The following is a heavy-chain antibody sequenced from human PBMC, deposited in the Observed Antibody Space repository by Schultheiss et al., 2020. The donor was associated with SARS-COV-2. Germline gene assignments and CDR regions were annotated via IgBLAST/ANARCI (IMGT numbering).Heavy chain of an antibody. Sequence: ASVKVSCKASGYTFTGYYMHWVRQAPGQGLEWMGWINPNSGGTNYAQKFQGRVTMTRDTSISTAYMELSRLRSDDTAVYYCARGRDRTYYDFWSGYYSTYYFDYWGQGTLVTVSS. J-gene: IGHJ4*02. CDR2: INPNSGGT. D-gene: IGHD3-3*01. V-gene: IGHV1-2*02. CDR3: ARGRDRTYYDFWSGYYSTYYFDY. CDR1: GYTFTGYY.